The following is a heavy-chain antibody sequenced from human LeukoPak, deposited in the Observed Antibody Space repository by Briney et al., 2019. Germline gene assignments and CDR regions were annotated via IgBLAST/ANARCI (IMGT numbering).Heavy chain of an antibody. CDR2: ITSSSNYI. Sequence: GGSLRLSCVASGFTFSSYSMKWVRQAPGKGLEWVSSITSSSNYIHYADSVKGRFTISRDNAKTSLYLQMNSLRAEDTAVYYCARSSVVPASYFFYMDVWGKGTTVTVSS. CDR3: ARSSVVPASYFFYMDV. CDR1: GFTFSSYS. V-gene: IGHV3-21*01. J-gene: IGHJ6*03. D-gene: IGHD2-2*01.